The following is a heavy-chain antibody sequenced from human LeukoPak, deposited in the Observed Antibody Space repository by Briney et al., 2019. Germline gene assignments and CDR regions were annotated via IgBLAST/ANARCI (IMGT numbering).Heavy chain of an antibody. CDR3: AKDRIAVVVVPAATDAFDI. J-gene: IGHJ3*02. V-gene: IGHV3-66*01. D-gene: IGHD2-2*01. CDR1: GFTVSSNY. CDR2: IYSGGST. Sequence: GGSLRLSCAASGFTVSSNYMSWVRQAPGKGLEWVSVIYSGGSTYYADSVKGRFTISRDNSKNTLYLQMNSLRAEDTAVYYCAKDRIAVVVVPAATDAFDIWGQGTMVTVSS.